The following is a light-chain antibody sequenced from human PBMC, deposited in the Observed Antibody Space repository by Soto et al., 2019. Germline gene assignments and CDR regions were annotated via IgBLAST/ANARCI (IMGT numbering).Light chain of an antibody. J-gene: IGKJ4*01. Sequence: IQLTQSPSSLSASVGDRVTITCRASQGISSYLGWYQQKPGKAPKLLIYGASTLQSGVPSRFSGSASGTEFTLTISSLQPEDFATYYCQQVSGYPLNFGGGTKVDIK. V-gene: IGKV1-9*01. CDR2: GAS. CDR3: QQVSGYPLN. CDR1: QGISSY.